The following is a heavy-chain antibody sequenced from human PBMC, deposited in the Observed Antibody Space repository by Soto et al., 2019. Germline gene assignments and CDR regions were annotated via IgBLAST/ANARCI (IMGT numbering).Heavy chain of an antibody. CDR3: AREKTRDGVYGMDV. J-gene: IGHJ6*02. CDR2: IYSGGST. CDR1: GFTVSSNY. D-gene: IGHD3-10*01. V-gene: IGHV3-53*01. Sequence: GGSLRLSCAASGFTVSSNYMSWVRQAPGKGLEWVSVIYSGGSTYYADSVKGRFTISRDNSKNTLYLQMNSLRAEDTAVYYCAREKTRDGVYGMDVWGQGTTVTVSS.